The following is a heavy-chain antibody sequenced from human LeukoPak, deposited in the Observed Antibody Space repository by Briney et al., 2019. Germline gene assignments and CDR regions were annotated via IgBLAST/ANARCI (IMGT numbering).Heavy chain of an antibody. CDR3: AKGQNKGWNDVGRRYYY. D-gene: IGHD1-1*01. V-gene: IGHV3-23*01. Sequence: PGGSLRLACTASGFTFTFGTYAMTWVRQAPGKGLEWVSGISGGGSSTYYADSVKGRFTISRDNFKNALYLQMNSLRAEDTAVYYCAKGQNKGWNDVGRRYYYWGRGTLVIVSS. CDR1: GFTFTFGTYA. J-gene: IGHJ4*02. CDR2: ISGGGSST.